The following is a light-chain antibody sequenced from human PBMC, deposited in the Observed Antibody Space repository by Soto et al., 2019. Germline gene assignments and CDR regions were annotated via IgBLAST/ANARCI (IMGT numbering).Light chain of an antibody. Sequence: QSVMTQPPSVSAAPGQKVTISCSGSSSNIGGNSVSWYQQLPGTAPKPVIYSNSQRPSGVPDRFSGSKSGTSASLAISGLRSEDEADYYCAAWDDSLYGVIFGGGTKVTVL. CDR1: SSNIGGNS. CDR3: AAWDDSLYGVI. J-gene: IGLJ2*01. CDR2: SNS. V-gene: IGLV1-47*02.